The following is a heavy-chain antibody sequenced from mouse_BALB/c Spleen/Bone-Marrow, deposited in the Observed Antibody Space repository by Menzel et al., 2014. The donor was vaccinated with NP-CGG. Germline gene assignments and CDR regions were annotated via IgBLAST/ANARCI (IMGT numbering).Heavy chain of an antibody. CDR2: ISSDGSYT. Sequence: EVKLMESGGGLVKPGGSLKLSCAASGFTFSSYAMSWVRQSPEKRLEWVAEISSDGSYTYYPDTVTGRFTISRDNAKNTLYLEMSSLRSEDTAMYYCARDHYGYYTMDYWGQGTSVTVSS. D-gene: IGHD1-2*01. J-gene: IGHJ4*01. CDR1: GFTFSSYA. CDR3: ARDHYGYYTMDY. V-gene: IGHV5-9-4*01.